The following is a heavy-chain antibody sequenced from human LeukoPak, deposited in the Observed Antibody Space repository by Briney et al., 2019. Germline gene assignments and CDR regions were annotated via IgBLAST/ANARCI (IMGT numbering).Heavy chain of an antibody. Sequence: GGSLRLSRAASGFTFSTYAMSWVRQAPGKGLEWVSAISGSGGSTYYADSVKGRFTISRDNSKNTLYLQMNSLRAEDTALYYCAKDAKRNYDFWDRFDYWGQGTLVTVSS. CDR3: AKDAKRNYDFWDRFDY. V-gene: IGHV3-23*01. J-gene: IGHJ4*02. CDR2: ISGSGGST. CDR1: GFTFSTYA. D-gene: IGHD3-3*01.